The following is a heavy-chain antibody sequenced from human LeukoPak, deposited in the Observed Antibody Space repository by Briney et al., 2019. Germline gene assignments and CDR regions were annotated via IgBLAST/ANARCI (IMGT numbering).Heavy chain of an antibody. D-gene: IGHD4-17*01. CDR1: GGSISSGGYY. CDR2: IYYSGST. V-gene: IGHV4-31*03. J-gene: IGHJ4*02. CDR3: ARDQDGDFDY. Sequence: SKTLSLTCTVSGGSISSGGYYWSWIRQHPGKGLEWIGYIYYSGSTYYNPSLKSRVTISVDKSKNQFSLKLSSVTAADTAVYYCARDQDGDFDYWGQGTLVTVSS.